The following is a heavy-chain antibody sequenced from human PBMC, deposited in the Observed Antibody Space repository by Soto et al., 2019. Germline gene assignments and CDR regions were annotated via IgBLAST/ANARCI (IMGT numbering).Heavy chain of an antibody. Sequence: QVQLVQSGAEVKKPGASVKVSCKASGYTFTSYDINWVRQATGQGLEWMGWMNPNSGNTGYAQKFQGRVTMTRNTSRSTADMELSSLRSEDTAVYYCARAKLLWFGESDAFDIWGQGTMVTVSS. CDR2: MNPNSGNT. J-gene: IGHJ3*02. D-gene: IGHD3-10*01. CDR3: ARAKLLWFGESDAFDI. CDR1: GYTFTSYD. V-gene: IGHV1-8*01.